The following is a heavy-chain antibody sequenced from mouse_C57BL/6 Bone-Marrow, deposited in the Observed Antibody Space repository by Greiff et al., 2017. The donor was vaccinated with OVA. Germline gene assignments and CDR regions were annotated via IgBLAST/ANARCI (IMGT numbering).Heavy chain of an antibody. CDR1: GYAFSSSW. J-gene: IGHJ1*03. CDR2: IYPGDGDT. CDR3: ARRRGLRRGGYFDV. D-gene: IGHD2-12*01. Sequence: QVQLQQSGPELVKPGASVKISCKASGYAFSSSWMNWVKQRPGKGLEWIGRIYPGDGDTNYNGKFKGKATLTADKSSSTAYMQLSSLTSEDSAVYFCARRRGLRRGGYFDVWGTGTTVTVSS. V-gene: IGHV1-82*01.